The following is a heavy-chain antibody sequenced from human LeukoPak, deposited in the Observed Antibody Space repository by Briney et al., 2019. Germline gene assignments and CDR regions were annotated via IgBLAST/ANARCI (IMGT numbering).Heavy chain of an antibody. CDR3: ARVTGTTPFDC. V-gene: IGHV4-4*02. D-gene: IGHD1-1*01. CDR1: GDLISRCNW. CDR2: ISHNGST. J-gene: IGHJ4*01. Sequence: SGTLSLTCAVSGDLISRCNWRSWVRQPPGAGLEWIGEISHNGSTNYNPSLESRVTISVDKSKNQFSLELSSVTAADTAVYFCARVTGTTPFDCWGHGTLVTVSS.